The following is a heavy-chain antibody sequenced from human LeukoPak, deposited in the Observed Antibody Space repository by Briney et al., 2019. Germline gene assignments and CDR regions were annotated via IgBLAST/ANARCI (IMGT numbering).Heavy chain of an antibody. CDR3: ASRHCSSTSCYTSWFDP. J-gene: IGHJ5*02. D-gene: IGHD2-2*02. CDR2: IYYSGST. Sequence: PSETLSLTCAVSGYSISSSNWWGWIRQPPGKGLEWIGYIYYSGSTYYNPSLKSRVTMSVDTSKNQFSLKLSSVTAVDTAVYYCASRHCSSTSCYTSWFDPWGQGTLVTVSS. V-gene: IGHV4-28*01. CDR1: GYSISSSNW.